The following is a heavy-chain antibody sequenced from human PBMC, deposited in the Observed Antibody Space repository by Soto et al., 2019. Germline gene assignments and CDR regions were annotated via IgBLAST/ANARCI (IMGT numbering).Heavy chain of an antibody. CDR2: MNYRGIT. V-gene: IGHV4-31*03. CDR3: ARDGLSGGDAFDI. J-gene: IGHJ3*02. Sequence: QVQLQVSGPGLLKPSQTLSLTCTVSGGSIRSDGYYWSWIRQRPGKGLEWIGYMNYRGITYYNPSLKSRLTISEDRSMNLFSLNLTSVTAADTAVYYCARDGLSGGDAFDIWGQGTLVAVSS. D-gene: IGHD3-16*01. CDR1: GGSIRSDGYY.